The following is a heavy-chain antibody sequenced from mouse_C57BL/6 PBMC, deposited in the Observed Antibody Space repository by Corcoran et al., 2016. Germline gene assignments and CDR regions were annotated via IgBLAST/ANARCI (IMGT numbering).Heavy chain of an antibody. CDR3: ARGYYGSSLDY. J-gene: IGHJ2*01. CDR1: GYTFTGYY. CDR2: INPNNGGT. Sequence: EVQLQQSGPELVKPGASVKISCKASGYTFTGYYMNWVKQSHGKSLEWIGDINPNNGGTSYNQKFKGKATLTVDKSSSTAYMELRSLTSEDSAVYYCARGYYGSSLDYWGQGTTLTVSS. V-gene: IGHV1-26*01. D-gene: IGHD1-1*01.